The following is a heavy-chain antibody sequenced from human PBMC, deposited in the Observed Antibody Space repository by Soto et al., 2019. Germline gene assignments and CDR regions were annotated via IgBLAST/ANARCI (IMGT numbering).Heavy chain of an antibody. D-gene: IGHD2-15*01. V-gene: IGHV3-13*01. CDR1: GFTFSGFD. J-gene: IGHJ4*02. Sequence: PWGSLRLSCEASGFTFSGFDMHWVRQPTGKGLEWVSTIGTAGDTYYAVSVKGRVTISRDNAKNSLSIPMNSLRAGDTAVYFCARGQEVGAHFFDSWGQGT. CDR3: ARGQEVGAHFFDS. CDR2: IGTAGDT.